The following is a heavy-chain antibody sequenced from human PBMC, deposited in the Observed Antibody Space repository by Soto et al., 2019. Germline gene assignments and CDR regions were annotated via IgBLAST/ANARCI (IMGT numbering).Heavy chain of an antibody. CDR1: GFTFSSYG. Sequence: QVQLVESGGGVVQPGRSLRLSCAASGFTFSSYGMHWVRQAPGKGLEWVAVIWYDGSNKYYADSVKGRFTISRDNSKNTLYLQMNSLRAEDTAVFYCARGGVVVTSGYYYYGMDVWGQGTTVTVSS. J-gene: IGHJ6*02. D-gene: IGHD2-15*01. CDR3: ARGGVVVTSGYYYYGMDV. CDR2: IWYDGSNK. V-gene: IGHV3-33*01.